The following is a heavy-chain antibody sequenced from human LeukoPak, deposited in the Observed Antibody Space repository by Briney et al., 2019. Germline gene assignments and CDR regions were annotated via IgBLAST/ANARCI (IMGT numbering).Heavy chain of an antibody. CDR2: IGVIGSDI. D-gene: IGHD3-3*01. CDR1: GFTFSDYA. CDR3: AKAFFDFSRGYDL. J-gene: IGHJ5*02. Sequence: GGSLKLSCAASGFTFSDYAMAWVRQAPGKGLEFIGVIGSDISHAPSVKGRFTISRDFSKSALYLQLNSLRAEDTAIYFCAKAFFDFSRGYDLWGQGTLVTVSS. V-gene: IGHV3-23*01.